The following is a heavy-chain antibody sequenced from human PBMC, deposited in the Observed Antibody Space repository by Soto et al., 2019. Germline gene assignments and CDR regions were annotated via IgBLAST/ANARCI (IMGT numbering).Heavy chain of an antibody. D-gene: IGHD3-10*01. CDR1: GYTFTSYG. CDR3: ARESARNYYGSGSYYKYYFDY. V-gene: IGHV1-18*01. Sequence: GASVKVSCKASGYTFTSYGISWVRQAPGQGLEWMGWISAYNGNTNYAQKLQGRVTMTTDTSTSTAYMELRSLRSDDTAVYYCARESARNYYGSGSYYKYYFDYWGQGTLVTV. CDR2: ISAYNGNT. J-gene: IGHJ4*02.